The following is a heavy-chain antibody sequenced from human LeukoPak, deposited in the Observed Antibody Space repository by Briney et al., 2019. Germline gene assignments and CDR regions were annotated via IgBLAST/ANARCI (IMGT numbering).Heavy chain of an antibody. CDR1: GFTFSNYG. CDR2: IRYDGSNK. V-gene: IGHV3-30*02. Sequence: GGSLRLSCVASGFTFSNYGMHWVRQAPGKGLEWVAFIRYDGSNKYYADSVKGRFTISRDNSKNTLYLQVNSLRPEDTAVYYCARPYCSSTGCWYFFNFWGQGTLVTVSS. D-gene: IGHD2-2*01. CDR3: ARPYCSSTGCWYFFNF. J-gene: IGHJ4*02.